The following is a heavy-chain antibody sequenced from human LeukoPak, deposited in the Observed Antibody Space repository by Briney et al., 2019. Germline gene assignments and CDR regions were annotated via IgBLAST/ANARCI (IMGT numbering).Heavy chain of an antibody. CDR2: IRSKAYGGTT. V-gene: IGHV3-49*04. D-gene: IGHD3-10*01. J-gene: IGHJ4*02. CDR3: TRSHSHYYGSGSYYRY. Sequence: GGSLRLSCTASGFTFGDYAMSWVRQAPGKGLEWVGFIRSKAYGGTTEYAASVKGRFTISRDDSKSIAYLQMNSLKTEDTAVYYCTRSHSHYYGSGSYYRYWGQGTLVTVSS. CDR1: GFTFGDYA.